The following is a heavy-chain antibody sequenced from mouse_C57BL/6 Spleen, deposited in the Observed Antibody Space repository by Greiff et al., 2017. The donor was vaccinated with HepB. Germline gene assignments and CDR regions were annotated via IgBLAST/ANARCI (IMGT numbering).Heavy chain of an antibody. CDR2: IYPRSGNT. D-gene: IGHD1-1*01. J-gene: IGHJ2*01. V-gene: IGHV1-81*01. Sequence: VQLQESGAELARPGASVKLSCKASGYTFTSYGISWVKQRTGQGLEWIGEIYPRSGNTYYNEKFKGKATLTADKSSSTAYMELRSLTSEDSAVYFCARDPSTTVVATDFDYWGQGTTLTVSS. CDR3: ARDPSTTVVATDFDY. CDR1: GYTFTSYG.